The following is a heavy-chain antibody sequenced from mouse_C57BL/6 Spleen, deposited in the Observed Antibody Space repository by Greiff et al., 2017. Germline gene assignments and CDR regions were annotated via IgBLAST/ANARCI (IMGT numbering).Heavy chain of an antibody. CDR3: ARRDYGNGYFDV. J-gene: IGHJ1*03. D-gene: IGHD2-1*01. Sequence: VQLQQPGAELVKPGASVKMSCKASGYTFTSYWITWVKQRPGQGLEWIGDIYPGSGSTNYNEKFKSKATLTVDTSSSTAYMQLSSLTSEDSAVYYCARRDYGNGYFDVWGTGTTVTVSS. V-gene: IGHV1-55*01. CDR2: IYPGSGST. CDR1: GYTFTSYW.